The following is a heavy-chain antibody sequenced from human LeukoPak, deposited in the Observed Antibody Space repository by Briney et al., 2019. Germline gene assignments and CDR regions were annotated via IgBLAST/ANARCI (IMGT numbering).Heavy chain of an antibody. CDR1: GASIRSGDYY. V-gene: IGHV4-30-4*01. CDR2: IYDSGST. CDR3: ARVGVSGSGYLFDY. D-gene: IGHD3-3*01. J-gene: IGHJ4*02. Sequence: PSQTLSLTCTVSGASIRSGDYYWSWIRQPPGKGLEWIGYIYDSGSTYYNPSLKSRITISVDTSENRFSLKLSSVTATDTAVYYCARVGVSGSGYLFDYWGQGTLVTVSS.